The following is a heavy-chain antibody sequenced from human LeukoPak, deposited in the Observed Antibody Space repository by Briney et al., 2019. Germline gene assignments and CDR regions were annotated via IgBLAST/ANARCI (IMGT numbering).Heavy chain of an antibody. J-gene: IGHJ4*02. Sequence: GGSLRLSCAASGFVFSDYGMHWVRQAPGKGLEWVAFVRYDGSNEYYADSMKGRFTISRDNSKNTLYLQMSSLRAEDTAVYSCERESGSGYLSEGLKYGGLGTLVTVSS. CDR3: ERESGSGYLSEGLKY. CDR2: VRYDGSNE. V-gene: IGHV3-30*02. D-gene: IGHD5-12*01. CDR1: GFVFSDYG.